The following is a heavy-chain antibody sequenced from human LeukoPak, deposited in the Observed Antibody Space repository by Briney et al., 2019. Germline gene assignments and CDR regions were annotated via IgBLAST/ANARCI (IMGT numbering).Heavy chain of an antibody. J-gene: IGHJ5*02. CDR1: GYSFTSNW. CDR2: IYPGDSDT. CDR3: TKVAGGDFAATGTYWFDP. Sequence: GESLKISCKGPGYSFTSNWIAWVRQMPGKGLEWMGIIYPGDSDTRYSPSFQGQVTISTDKSISTAYLQWSSLKASDTAIYYCTKVAGGDFAATGTYWFDPWGQGTLVTVSS. V-gene: IGHV5-51*01. D-gene: IGHD4-17*01.